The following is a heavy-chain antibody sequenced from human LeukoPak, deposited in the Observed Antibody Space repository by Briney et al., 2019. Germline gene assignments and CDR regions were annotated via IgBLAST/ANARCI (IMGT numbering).Heavy chain of an antibody. V-gene: IGHV4-39*01. CDR1: GGSISNSSYY. Sequence: SETLSLTCTVSGGSISNSSYYWGWIRQPPGRGLEWIASIYYTGSTYYNPSLKSRVTISVDTSKNQFFLKLNSVSAADTAVYYCARRSSGYPSDWFDPWGQGKLVTVSS. D-gene: IGHD5-12*01. CDR2: IYYTGST. J-gene: IGHJ5*02. CDR3: ARRSSGYPSDWFDP.